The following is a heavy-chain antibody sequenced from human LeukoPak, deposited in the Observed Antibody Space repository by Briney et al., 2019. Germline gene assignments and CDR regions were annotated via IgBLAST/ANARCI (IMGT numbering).Heavy chain of an antibody. D-gene: IGHD5-12*01. CDR3: ARGLIGYAFWYFDL. V-gene: IGHV1-69*10. CDR1: GDTFTKFT. Sequence: SVKLSCKVSGDTFTKFTIKWLRQAPGQGLEWMGGTIRISGIPNYAQKFRDRVSITADKSTSTAYMEVNSLTSIDTAIYYCARGLIGYAFWYFDLWGHGTLVTVSS. CDR2: TIRISGIP. J-gene: IGHJ2*01.